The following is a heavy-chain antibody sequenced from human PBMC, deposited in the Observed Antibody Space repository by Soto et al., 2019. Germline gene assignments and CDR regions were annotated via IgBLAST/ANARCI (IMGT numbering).Heavy chain of an antibody. D-gene: IGHD1-26*01. CDR2: ISYDGSNK. Sequence: GGSLRLSCAASGFTFSSYAMHWVRQAPGKGLEWVAVISYDGSNKYYADSVKGRFTISRDNSKNTLYLQMNSLRAEDTAVYYCARGPHEGGSLEAVWYFDYWGQGTLVTVSS. CDR3: ARGPHEGGSLEAVWYFDY. J-gene: IGHJ4*02. CDR1: GFTFSSYA. V-gene: IGHV3-30-3*01.